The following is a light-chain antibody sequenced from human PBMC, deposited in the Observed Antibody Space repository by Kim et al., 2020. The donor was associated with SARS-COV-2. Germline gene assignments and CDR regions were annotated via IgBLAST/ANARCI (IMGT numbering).Light chain of an antibody. Sequence: EIVLTQSPATLSLSPGERATLSCRASQSVSNYLGWYQQRPGQPPRLRIYDASNRATDIPARFSGIGSGTNFTLTISSLETEDFAVYYWQQRSNSSITFCGGTKLEI. CDR2: DAS. V-gene: IGKV3-11*01. CDR3: QQRSNSSIT. J-gene: IGKJ4*01. CDR1: QSVSNY.